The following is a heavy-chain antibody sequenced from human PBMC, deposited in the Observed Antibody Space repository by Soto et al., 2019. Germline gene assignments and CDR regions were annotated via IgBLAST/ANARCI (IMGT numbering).Heavy chain of an antibody. D-gene: IGHD6-19*01. CDR3: ARDREAGYNFYYGMDV. J-gene: IGHJ6*02. CDR1: GADINTYS. V-gene: IGHV4-4*07. Sequence: SETQSLTCSVSGADINTYSWTWIRQPAGKGLEWIGRIYTSASINYNPSLKGRVTLSVDTSTNQVSLRLASVTAADTAIHYCARDREAGYNFYYGMDVWGQGTTVTVSS. CDR2: IYTSASI.